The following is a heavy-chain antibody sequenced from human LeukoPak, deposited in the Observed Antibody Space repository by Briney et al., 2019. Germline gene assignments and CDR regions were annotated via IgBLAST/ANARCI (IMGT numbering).Heavy chain of an antibody. Sequence: PGGSLRLSCAASGFTFSSYSMNWVRQAPGKGLEWVSSVSSSSSYIYYADSVKGRFTISRDNAKNSLYLQMNSLRAEDTAVYYCAREWFGELLDGYWGQGTLVTVSS. CDR3: AREWFGELLDGY. D-gene: IGHD3-10*01. CDR2: VSSSSSYI. V-gene: IGHV3-21*01. CDR1: GFTFSSYS. J-gene: IGHJ4*02.